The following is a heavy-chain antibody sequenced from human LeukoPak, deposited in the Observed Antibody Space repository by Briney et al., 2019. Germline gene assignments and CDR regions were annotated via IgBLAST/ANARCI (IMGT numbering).Heavy chain of an antibody. V-gene: IGHV4-61*01. CDR2: IYYTGTT. D-gene: IGHD2-2*02. CDR3: ARAPDIVVVPAAIGVGWFDP. CDR1: AGSVSNGNYY. Sequence: SETLSLTCTVSAGSVSNGNYYWSWLRQPPGKALEWIGYIYYTGTTYYIPSLEGRVTISVDTSKNQFSVKLNSVTAADTAVYYCARAPDIVVVPAAIGVGWFDPWGQGTLVTVSS. J-gene: IGHJ5*02.